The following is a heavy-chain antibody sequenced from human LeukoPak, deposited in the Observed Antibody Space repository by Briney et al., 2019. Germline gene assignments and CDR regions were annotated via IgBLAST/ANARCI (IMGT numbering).Heavy chain of an antibody. D-gene: IGHD2-2*01. J-gene: IGHJ5*02. CDR1: GYTFTGYH. CDR3: WRAYCSCTSRGWFYP. V-gene: IGHV1-2*04. CDR2: INPNSGGT. Sequence: ASVKVSCKASGYTFTGYHMHWMRQAPGQGLEWMGWINPNSGGTNYAQKFQGWVTMTRDTSISTAYMELSRLRSDDTAVYYCWRAYCSCTSRGWFYPWGQGTLVTVSS.